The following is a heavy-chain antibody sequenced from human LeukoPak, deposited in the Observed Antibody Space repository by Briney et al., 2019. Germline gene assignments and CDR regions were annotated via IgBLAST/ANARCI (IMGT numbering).Heavy chain of an antibody. CDR3: ARDAWRLGELPDY. Sequence: GPCLTLSRAASGLSFSDYYMSWIRHAPGEGLGWVSYISSSSSYTNYADSVKGRFTIYRDNAKNSLYLQMNSLRAEDTAVYYCARDAWRLGELPDYWGQGTLVTVSS. V-gene: IGHV3-11*05. CDR2: ISSSSSYT. CDR1: GLSFSDYY. D-gene: IGHD3-16*01. J-gene: IGHJ4*02.